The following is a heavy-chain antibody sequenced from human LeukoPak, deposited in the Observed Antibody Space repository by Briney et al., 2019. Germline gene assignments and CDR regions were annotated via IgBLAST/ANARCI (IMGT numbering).Heavy chain of an antibody. CDR1: GFTVSSNY. CDR3: ASGSGSYRTPYYYMDV. CDR2: IYSGGRT. J-gene: IGHJ6*03. V-gene: IGHV3-53*01. Sequence: GGSLTLSCVASGFTVSSNYMSWVPQAPGKGLKWVSVIYSGGRTYYADSVKGRFTISRDNSKNTLYLQMSSLRAEDTAVYYCASGSGSYRTPYYYMDVWGTGTTVTVSS. D-gene: IGHD3-10*01.